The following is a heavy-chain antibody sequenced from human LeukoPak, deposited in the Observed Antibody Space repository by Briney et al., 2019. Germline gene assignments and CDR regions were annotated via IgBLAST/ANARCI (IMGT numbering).Heavy chain of an antibody. CDR1: GASINDHY. CDR3: AGHRFAWYDFDV. Sequence: SETLSLTCTVSGASINDHYWSWIRQPPGKGLEWIGYKYYAGGTSTNPSLESRVTISVDTSKNQFSLNLYSVTAADTAVYYCAGHRFAWYDFDVWGQGTRATVS. V-gene: IGHV4-59*08. CDR2: KYYAGGT. J-gene: IGHJ3*01. D-gene: IGHD3-9*01.